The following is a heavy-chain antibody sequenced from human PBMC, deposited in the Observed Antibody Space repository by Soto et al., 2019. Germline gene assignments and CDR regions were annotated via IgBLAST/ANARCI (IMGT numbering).Heavy chain of an antibody. V-gene: IGHV1-46*01. J-gene: IGHJ6*04. CDR1: GYAFTSYY. D-gene: IGHD2-2*01. CDR3: ARKGSCSSTRCYGGYYYYYGMDV. CDR2: INPSGGST. Sequence: ASVKVSCKASGYAFTSYYMHWVRQAPGQGLEWMGIINPSGGSTSYAQKFQGRVTMTRDTSTSTVYMEMSSLRSEDAAVYYCARKGSCSSTRCYGGYYYYYGMDVWGKGTTVNVSS.